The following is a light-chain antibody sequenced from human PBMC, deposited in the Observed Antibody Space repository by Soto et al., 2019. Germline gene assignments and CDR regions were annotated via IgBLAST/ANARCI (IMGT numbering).Light chain of an antibody. CDR3: QHYEACPLS. J-gene: IGKJ4*01. CDR2: DAS. V-gene: IGKV3-15*01. Sequence: EIVMTQSPATLSVSPGERATLSCRASQSIGSTLAWYQQKPGQTPRLLIYDASTRATGIPARFSGIGSGTEFTLIISSLQSEDFAVYYCQHYEACPLSFGGGTKVE. CDR1: QSIGST.